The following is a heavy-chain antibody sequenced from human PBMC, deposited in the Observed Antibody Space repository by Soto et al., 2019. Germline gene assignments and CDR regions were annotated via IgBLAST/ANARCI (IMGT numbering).Heavy chain of an antibody. CDR2: IIPIFGTA. CDR3: ARMIAARPDEGYDYYYYYGMDV. D-gene: IGHD6-6*01. Sequence: SVKVSCKASGGTFSSYAISWVRQAPGQGLEWMGGIIPIFGTANYAQKFQGRVTITADESTSTAYMELSSLRSEDTATYYCARMIAARPDEGYDYYYYYGMDVWGQGTTVTVSS. CDR1: GGTFSSYA. V-gene: IGHV1-69*13. J-gene: IGHJ6*02.